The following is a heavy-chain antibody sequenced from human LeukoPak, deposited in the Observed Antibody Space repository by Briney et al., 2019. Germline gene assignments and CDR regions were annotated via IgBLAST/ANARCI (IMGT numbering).Heavy chain of an antibody. Sequence: GASVKVSCKASGYTFTSYGISWVRQAPGQGLEWKGWISAYNGNTNYAQKLQGRVTMTTDTSTSTAYMELRSLRSDDTAVYYCARDDEYDILTGYTHWGQGTLVTVSS. CDR3: ARDDEYDILTGYTH. CDR1: GYTFTSYG. V-gene: IGHV1-18*01. J-gene: IGHJ4*02. CDR2: ISAYNGNT. D-gene: IGHD3-9*01.